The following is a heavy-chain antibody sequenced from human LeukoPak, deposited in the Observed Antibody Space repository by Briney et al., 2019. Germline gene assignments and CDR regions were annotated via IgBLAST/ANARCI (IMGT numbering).Heavy chain of an antibody. V-gene: IGHV1-18*01. J-gene: IGHJ4*02. CDR1: GYTFTNYG. Sequence: ASVKVSCKASGYTFTNYGISWVRRAPGQGLEYMGWISAYNGNTNYAQNLQGRVTRTTETSTSTAYMELRSLRSDDTAVYYCARHYYDSSAYPFDYWGQGTLVTVSS. D-gene: IGHD3-22*01. CDR2: ISAYNGNT. CDR3: ARHYYDSSAYPFDY.